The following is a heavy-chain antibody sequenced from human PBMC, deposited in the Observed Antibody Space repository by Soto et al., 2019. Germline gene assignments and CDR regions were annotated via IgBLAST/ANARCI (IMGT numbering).Heavy chain of an antibody. Sequence: ASVKVSCKASGYIFIGYHIHWVRQAPGRGLEWMGWINPNSGDTEYAQNFQGRVTMTRDTSFNLVYMEMSGLMSDDTAVYYCARDARGTRGFDEMDIWGQGTTVTVSS. D-gene: IGHD3-9*01. V-gene: IGHV1-2*02. J-gene: IGHJ6*02. CDR3: ARDARGTRGFDEMDI. CDR2: INPNSGDT. CDR1: GYIFIGYH.